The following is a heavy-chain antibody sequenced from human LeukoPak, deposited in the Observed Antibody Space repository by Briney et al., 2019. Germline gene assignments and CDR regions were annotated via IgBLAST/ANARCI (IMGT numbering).Heavy chain of an antibody. CDR3: AREVRTIFGALLLTGDYYMDV. V-gene: IGHV1-69*06. J-gene: IGHJ6*03. D-gene: IGHD3-3*01. CDR2: IIPIFGTA. CDR1: GGTFSSYA. Sequence: ASVKVSCKASGGTFSSYAISWVRQAPGQGLEWMGGIIPIFGTANYAQKFQGRVTITADKSTSTAYMELSSLRSEDTAVYYCAREVRTIFGALLLTGDYYMDVWGKGTTVTVSS.